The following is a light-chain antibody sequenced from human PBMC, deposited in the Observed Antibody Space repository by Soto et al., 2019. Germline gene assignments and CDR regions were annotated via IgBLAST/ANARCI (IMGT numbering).Light chain of an antibody. V-gene: IGKV2-28*01. Sequence: EIVMSQSPLSLSVTPGEPASFSCMSSHSLLYSNAYNYLDWYLQKPGQSPQLLIYLASNRASGVPDRFSGSGSGADSTLKISRVEAEDVGVYYCMQVLQSPITFGQGTRLEIK. CDR2: LAS. CDR3: MQVLQSPIT. J-gene: IGKJ5*01. CDR1: HSLLYSNAYNY.